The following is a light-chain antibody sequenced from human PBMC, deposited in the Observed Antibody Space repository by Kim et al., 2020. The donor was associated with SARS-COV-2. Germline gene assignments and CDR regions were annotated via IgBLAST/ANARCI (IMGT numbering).Light chain of an antibody. Sequence: SASTGDRVTITCRASQGISSYLAWYQQKPGKAPKLLIYAASTLQGGVPSRFSGSGSGTDFTLTISGLQSEDFATYYCQQYYSYPYTFGQGTKLEI. CDR1: QGISSY. CDR3: QQYYSYPYT. V-gene: IGKV1-8*01. CDR2: AAS. J-gene: IGKJ2*01.